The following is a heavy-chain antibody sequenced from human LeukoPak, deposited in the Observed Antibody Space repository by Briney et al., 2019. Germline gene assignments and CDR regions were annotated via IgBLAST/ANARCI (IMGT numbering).Heavy chain of an antibody. V-gene: IGHV4-61*02. CDR2: IYTSGST. CDR3: ARGVAAPWKTPYYYYMDV. D-gene: IGHD6-13*01. Sequence: PSETLSLTCTVSGGSISGGSYYWSWIRQPAGKGLEWIGRIYTSGSTNYNPSLKSRVTISVDTSKNQFSLKLSSVTAADTAVYYCARGVAAPWKTPYYYYMDVWGKGTTVTVSS. J-gene: IGHJ6*03. CDR1: GGSISGGSYY.